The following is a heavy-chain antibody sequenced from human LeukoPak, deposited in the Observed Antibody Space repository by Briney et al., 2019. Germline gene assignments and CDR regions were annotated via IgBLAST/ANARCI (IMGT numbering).Heavy chain of an antibody. D-gene: IGHD6-19*01. V-gene: IGHV4-59*01. CDR1: GGSISSYY. Sequence: SETLSLTCTVSGGSISSYYWSWIRQPPGKGLEWIGYIHYSGSTNYNPSLKSRVTISVDTSKNQFSLKLSSVTAADTAVYYCARGIAVAGTWFDPWGQGTLVTVSS. J-gene: IGHJ5*02. CDR2: IHYSGST. CDR3: ARGIAVAGTWFDP.